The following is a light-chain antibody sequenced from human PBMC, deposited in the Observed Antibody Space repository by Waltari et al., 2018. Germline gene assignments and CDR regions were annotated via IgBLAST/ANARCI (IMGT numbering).Light chain of an antibody. CDR1: SGHSSNI. J-gene: IGLJ3*02. CDR2: VNSDGSH. CDR3: QTGGHGTWV. V-gene: IGLV4-69*01. Sequence: QLVLTQSPSASASLGASVNLTCTLSSGHSSNIIACLQQQPEKGPRYLMKVNSDGSHSKGDEIPDRFSGSSSGAERYLTISTVQSEDEADYYCQTGGHGTWVFGGGTKLTVL.